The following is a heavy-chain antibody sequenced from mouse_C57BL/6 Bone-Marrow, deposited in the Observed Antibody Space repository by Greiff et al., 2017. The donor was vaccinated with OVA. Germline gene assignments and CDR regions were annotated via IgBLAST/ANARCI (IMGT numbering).Heavy chain of an antibody. D-gene: IGHD2-5*01. CDR3: ARRGTYYSNYVAMDY. Sequence: QVQLKQSGAELVRPGTSVKMSCKASGYTFTNYWIGWAKQRPGHGLEWIGDIYPGGGYTNYNEKFKGKATLTADKSSSTAYMQFSSLTSEDSDIYYCARRGTYYSNYVAMDYWGQGTSVTVSS. V-gene: IGHV1-63*01. CDR2: IYPGGGYT. J-gene: IGHJ4*01. CDR1: GYTFTNYW.